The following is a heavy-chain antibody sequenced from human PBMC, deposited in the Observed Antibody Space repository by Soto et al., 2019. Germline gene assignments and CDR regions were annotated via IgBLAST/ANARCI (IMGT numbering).Heavy chain of an antibody. CDR3: AGAPIVVVPAAMPGDYYYYGMDV. CDR2: ISAYNGNT. Sequence: ASVKVSCKASGYTFTSYGISWVRQAPGQGLEWMGWISAYNGNTNYAQKLQGRVTMTTDTSTSTAYMELRSLRSDDTAVYYCAGAPIVVVPAAMPGDYYYYGMDVWGQGTTVTVSS. D-gene: IGHD2-2*01. J-gene: IGHJ6*02. CDR1: GYTFTSYG. V-gene: IGHV1-18*01.